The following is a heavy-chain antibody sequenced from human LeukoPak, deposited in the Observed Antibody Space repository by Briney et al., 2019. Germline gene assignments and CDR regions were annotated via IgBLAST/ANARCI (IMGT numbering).Heavy chain of an antibody. CDR3: AKQGDYYDSSGYYYGAYYFDY. D-gene: IGHD3-22*01. CDR2: ISGSGGST. J-gene: IGHJ4*02. CDR1: GFTFSSYA. Sequence: GGSLRLSCAASGFTFSSYAMSWVRQAPGKGLEWVSAISGSGGSTYYADSVKGRFTISRDNSKNTLYLQMNSLRAEDTAVYYCAKQGDYYDSSGYYYGAYYFDYWGQGTLVTVSS. V-gene: IGHV3-23*01.